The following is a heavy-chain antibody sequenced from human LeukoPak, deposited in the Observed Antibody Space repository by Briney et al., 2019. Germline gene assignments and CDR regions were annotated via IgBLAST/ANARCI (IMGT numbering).Heavy chain of an antibody. J-gene: IGHJ5*02. Sequence: GESLKISCKGSGYSFTSYWIGWVRQTPGKGLEWMGIIYPGDSDTRYSPSFQGQVTISADKSISTAYLQWSSLKASDTAMYYCARGEAAAGTGFDPWGQGTLVTVSS. V-gene: IGHV5-51*01. CDR3: ARGEAAAGTGFDP. D-gene: IGHD6-13*01. CDR2: IYPGDSDT. CDR1: GYSFTSYW.